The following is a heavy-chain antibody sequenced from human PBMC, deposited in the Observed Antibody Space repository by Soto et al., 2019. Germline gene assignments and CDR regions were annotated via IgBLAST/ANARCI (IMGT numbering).Heavy chain of an antibody. CDR3: ARHEFRGPDY. Sequence: SETLSLTCTVSGGSISSSSYYWGWIRQPPGKGLEWIGSIYYSGSTYYNPSLKSRVTISVDTSKNQFSLKLSSVTAADTAVYYCARHEFRGPDYWGQGTLVTVSS. CDR2: IYYSGST. CDR1: GGSISSSSYY. V-gene: IGHV4-39*01. J-gene: IGHJ4*02.